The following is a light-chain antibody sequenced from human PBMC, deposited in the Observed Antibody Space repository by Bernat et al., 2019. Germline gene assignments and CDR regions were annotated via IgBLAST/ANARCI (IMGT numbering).Light chain of an antibody. Sequence: SYVQTQPSSVSVAPGMTARITCEGNNIGGKSVHWYQQKPGQAPIVVVHDDSVRPSGIPERFSGSNSENTATLTIRSVEAGDEADYYCQAWDSESRHVIFGGGTKLAVL. CDR1: NIGGKS. J-gene: IGLJ2*01. CDR2: DDS. CDR3: QAWDSESRHVI. V-gene: IGLV3-21*03.